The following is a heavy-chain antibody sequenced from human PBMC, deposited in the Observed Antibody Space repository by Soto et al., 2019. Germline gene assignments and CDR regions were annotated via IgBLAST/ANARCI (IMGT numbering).Heavy chain of an antibody. CDR1: GFSVSRNY. J-gene: IGHJ4*02. V-gene: IGHV3-53*02. CDR3: ARVPGSL. CDR2: VYSGGAT. Sequence: QLVETGGGLIQPGTSLTLSCAASGFSVSRNYMTWVRQAPGKGLEWVSFVYSGGATFYAGSVKGRFILSRDDSQNTMYLQMNNLRAEDTAVYYCARVPGSLWGRGTLVTVAS. D-gene: IGHD3-10*01.